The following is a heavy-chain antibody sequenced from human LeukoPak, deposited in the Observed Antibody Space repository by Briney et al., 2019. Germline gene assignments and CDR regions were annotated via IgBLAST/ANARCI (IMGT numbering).Heavy chain of an antibody. J-gene: IGHJ6*02. CDR3: ARGTRRYSSGWYLV. CDR1: GGSFSGYY. V-gene: IGHV4-34*01. Sequence: SETLSLTCAVYGGSFSGYYWSWIRQPPGKGLEWVGEINHSGSTNYNPSLKSRVTISVDTSKNQFSLKLSSVTAADTAVYYCARGTRRYSSGWYLVWGQGTTVTVSS. CDR2: INHSGST. D-gene: IGHD6-19*01.